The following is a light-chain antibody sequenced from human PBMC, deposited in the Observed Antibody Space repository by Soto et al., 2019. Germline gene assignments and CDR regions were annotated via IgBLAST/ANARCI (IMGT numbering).Light chain of an antibody. CDR1: QSVGSD. V-gene: IGKV3-15*01. J-gene: IGKJ2*01. CDR2: GAS. CDR3: QQYNNWPPYT. Sequence: EIVMTQSPATLSVSPGERATLSCRASQSVGSDLAWYQQRPGQPPRLVIFGASTRATGIPARFSGSGSGTEFTLTISSLQSEDLAVYYSQQYNNWPPYTFGQGTKLEMK.